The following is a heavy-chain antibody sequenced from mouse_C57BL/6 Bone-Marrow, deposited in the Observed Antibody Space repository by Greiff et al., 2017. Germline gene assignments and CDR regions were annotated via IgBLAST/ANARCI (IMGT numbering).Heavy chain of an antibody. CDR2: IYPGSGST. V-gene: IGHV1-55*01. CDR1: GYTFTCYW. CDR3: ARSLITTVVADWYFDV. D-gene: IGHD1-1*01. Sequence: QVQLQQPGAELVKPGASVKMSCKASGYTFTCYWITWVKQRPGQGLAWIGDIYPGSGSTNYNEKFKSKATLTVDTSSSTAYMQLSSLTSEDSAVYYCARSLITTVVADWYFDVWGTGTTVTVSS. J-gene: IGHJ1*03.